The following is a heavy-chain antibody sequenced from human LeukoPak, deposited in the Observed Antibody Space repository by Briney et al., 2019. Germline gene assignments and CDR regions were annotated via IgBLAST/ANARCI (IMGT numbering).Heavy chain of an antibody. CDR1: GGSFSGYY. D-gene: IGHD1-1*01. CDR3: AVDTTSDNY. Sequence: SETLSLTCAVYGGSFSGYYWSWIRQPPGKGLEWTGEINHSGSTNYNPSLKSRVTISIDTSKNQFSLKLSSVTAADTAVYYCAVDTTSDNYWGQGTLVTVST. V-gene: IGHV4-34*01. CDR2: INHSGST. J-gene: IGHJ4*02.